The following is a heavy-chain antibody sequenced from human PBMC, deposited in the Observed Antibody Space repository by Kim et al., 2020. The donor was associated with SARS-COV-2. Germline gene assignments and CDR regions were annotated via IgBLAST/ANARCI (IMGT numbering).Heavy chain of an antibody. V-gene: IGHV3-23*01. Sequence: GGSLRLSCAASGFTFSSYAMSWVRQAPGKGLEWVSAISGSGGSTYYADSVKGRFTISRDNSKNTLYLQMNSLRAEDTAVYYCAKLDYGDYQSYYFDYWGQGTLVTVSS. CDR2: ISGSGGST. D-gene: IGHD4-17*01. CDR1: GFTFSSYA. CDR3: AKLDYGDYQSYYFDY. J-gene: IGHJ4*02.